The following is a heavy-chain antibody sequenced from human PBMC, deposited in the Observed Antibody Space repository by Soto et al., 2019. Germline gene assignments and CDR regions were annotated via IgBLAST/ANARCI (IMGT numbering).Heavy chain of an antibody. V-gene: IGHV4-4*07. Sequence: SETLSLTCAVSGGSISSYYWSCIRQPAGKGLEWIGRIYTSGSTNYSPSLKSRVTMSVDTPKNQFSLKLSSLPAADTVVYYCARSYGSGSYYTQQPYSGGMGVGGVGATVTVSS. CDR3: ARSYGSGSYYTQQPYSGGMGV. D-gene: IGHD3-10*01. CDR1: GGSISSYY. J-gene: IGHJ6*04. CDR2: IYTSGST.